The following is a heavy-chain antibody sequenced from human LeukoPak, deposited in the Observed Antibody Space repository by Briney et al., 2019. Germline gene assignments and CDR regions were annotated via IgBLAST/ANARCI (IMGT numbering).Heavy chain of an antibody. CDR2: IWYDGSNK. CDR3: ARIAAADFDY. CDR1: GFTFSSYG. Sequence: GGSLRLSCAASGFTFSSYGMHWVRQAPGKGLEWVAVIWYDGSNKYYADSVKGRFTISRDNAKNSLYLQMNSLRAEDTAVYYCARIAAADFDYWGQGTLVTVSS. V-gene: IGHV3-33*01. J-gene: IGHJ4*02. D-gene: IGHD6-13*01.